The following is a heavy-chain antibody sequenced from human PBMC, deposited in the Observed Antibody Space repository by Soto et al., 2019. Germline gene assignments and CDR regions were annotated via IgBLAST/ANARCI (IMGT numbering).Heavy chain of an antibody. D-gene: IGHD3-10*01. V-gene: IGHV3-30-3*01. CDR1: GFTFRDYS. CDR3: ARDYHISGRLPDY. J-gene: IGHJ4*02. CDR2: ISYDGSTQ. Sequence: QVQLVESGGDMVQPGRSLRLSCVASGFTFRDYSMHWVRQAPGKGLEWLAVISYDGSTQYYADSVKGRFTVSRDNSKNTLYLQMDSLSAEDTAVYFCARDYHISGRLPDYWGQGTLVTVSS.